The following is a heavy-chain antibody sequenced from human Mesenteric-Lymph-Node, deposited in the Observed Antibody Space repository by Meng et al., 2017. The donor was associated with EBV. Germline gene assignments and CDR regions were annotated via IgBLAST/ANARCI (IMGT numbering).Heavy chain of an antibody. Sequence: QEQLGRSGAEVKKPGASVKVSCKASGYTFTSNYIHWVRQAPGQGPEWMGLINPSSGGTSYAQKFQGRVTMTRDTSTSTVYMEVISLRSDDTAVYYCTRVVYREFDPWGQGTLVTVSS. J-gene: IGHJ5*02. V-gene: IGHV1-46*01. CDR1: GYTFTSNY. D-gene: IGHD5/OR15-5a*01. CDR2: INPSSGGT. CDR3: TRVVYREFDP.